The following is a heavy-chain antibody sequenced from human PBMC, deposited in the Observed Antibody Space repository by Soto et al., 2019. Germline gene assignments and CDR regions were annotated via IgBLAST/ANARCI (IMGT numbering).Heavy chain of an antibody. D-gene: IGHD3-3*01. Sequence: GGSLRLSCAGSGFSFSNHVMHWVRQAPGKGLEWVAVISYDGGNAYYAESVKGRLTVSRDNSKNTMCIEMSSVRGDDTAVYYCARDLTVFGVLNGDSPMDVWGQGTTVTVSS. CDR2: ISYDGGNA. V-gene: IGHV3-30*03. J-gene: IGHJ6*02. CDR1: GFSFSNHV. CDR3: ARDLTVFGVLNGDSPMDV.